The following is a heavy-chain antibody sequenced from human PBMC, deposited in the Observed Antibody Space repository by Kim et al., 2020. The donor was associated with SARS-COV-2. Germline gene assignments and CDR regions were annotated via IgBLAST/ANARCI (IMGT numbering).Heavy chain of an antibody. J-gene: IGHJ4*02. V-gene: IGHV4-39*07. CDR3: ARVFLGYGSGSRYFDY. D-gene: IGHD3-10*01. CDR2: IYYSGST. CDR1: GGSISSSSYY. Sequence: SETLSLTCTVSGGSISSSSYYWGWIRQPPGKGREWIGSIYYSGSTYYNPSLKSRVTISVDTSKNQFSLKLSSVTAADTAVYYCARVFLGYGSGSRYFDYWGQGTLVTVSS.